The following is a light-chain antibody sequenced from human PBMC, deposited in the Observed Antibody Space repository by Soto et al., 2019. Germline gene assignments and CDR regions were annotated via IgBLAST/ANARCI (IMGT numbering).Light chain of an antibody. CDR3: QHTYSTPYT. CDR1: QSISAY. V-gene: IGKV1-39*01. J-gene: IGKJ2*01. CDR2: AAS. Sequence: IQMTQSPSSLSASVGDIVSMTCRASQSISAYLNWYQQKPGKAPNLLIYAASTLQSGVPSRFSGSGSGTDFTLTISSLQPEDSATYYCQHTYSTPYTFGQGTKLEIK.